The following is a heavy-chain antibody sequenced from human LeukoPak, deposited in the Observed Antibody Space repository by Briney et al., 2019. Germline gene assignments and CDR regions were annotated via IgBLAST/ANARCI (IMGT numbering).Heavy chain of an antibody. CDR2: IEQDGSEK. Sequence: GGSLRLSCAASGFTFSNYWMSWARQAPGKGLEWVANIEQDGSEKSYVDSVKGRFTISRDNAKNSLYLQMNSLRAEDTAVYYCAREDDWNYEDYWGQGTLVTVSS. J-gene: IGHJ4*02. V-gene: IGHV3-7*01. D-gene: IGHD1-7*01. CDR3: AREDDWNYEDY. CDR1: GFTFSNYW.